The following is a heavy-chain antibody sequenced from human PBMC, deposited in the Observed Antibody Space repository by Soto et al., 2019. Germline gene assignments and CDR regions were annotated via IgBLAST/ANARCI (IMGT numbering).Heavy chain of an antibody. V-gene: IGHV3-64D*06. J-gene: IGHJ4*02. Sequence: GGSLRLSCSASGFTFSSYAMHWVRQAPGKGLEYVSSISTNGGSTHYADSVKGRFTISRDNSKNTQYLQMSSLRADDTAVYYYVKGEHYYDSSGYYPFDYWGQGTLVTVSS. CDR1: GFTFSSYA. CDR3: VKGEHYYDSSGYYPFDY. CDR2: ISTNGGST. D-gene: IGHD3-22*01.